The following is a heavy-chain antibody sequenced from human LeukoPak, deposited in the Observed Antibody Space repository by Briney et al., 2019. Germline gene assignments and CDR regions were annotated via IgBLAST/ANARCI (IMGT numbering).Heavy chain of an antibody. CDR2: IHTSGST. CDR1: GGSISRYY. J-gene: IGHJ3*02. CDR3: ATLTGGDDAFDI. Sequence: SETLSLTCTFSGGSISRYYWSWIGQPAGKGLEWIGRIHTSGSTNYNPSLKSRVTMSVDTSKNQFSLKLSSVTAADTAVYYCATLTGGDDAFDIWGQGTMVTVSS. V-gene: IGHV4-4*07. D-gene: IGHD4-23*01.